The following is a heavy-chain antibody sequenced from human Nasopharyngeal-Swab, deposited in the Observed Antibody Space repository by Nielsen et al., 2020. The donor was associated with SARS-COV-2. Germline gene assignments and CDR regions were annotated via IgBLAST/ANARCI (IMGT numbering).Heavy chain of an antibody. CDR3: ARDPRGGYYYYYGMDV. V-gene: IGHV3-30*03. CDR2: ISYDGSNK. Sequence: GGSLRLSCAASGFTFSSYGMHWVRQAPGKGLEWVAVISYDGSNKYYADSVKGRFTISRDNSKNTLYLQMNSLRAEDTAVYYCARDPRGGYYYYYGMDVWGQGTTVTVSS. J-gene: IGHJ6*02. CDR1: GFTFSSYG. D-gene: IGHD3-10*01.